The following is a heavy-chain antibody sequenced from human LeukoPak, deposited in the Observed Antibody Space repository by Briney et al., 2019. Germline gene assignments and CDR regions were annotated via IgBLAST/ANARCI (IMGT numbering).Heavy chain of an antibody. CDR3: VRGYSFGPYGMDV. Sequence: PGGSLRLSCSASGFPFSSYAMHWLRQAPGKGLEYVSAICDSGGSTYYADSVKGRFTISRDNSNNTLYLQMSSLRAEDTAVYFCVRGYSFGPYGMDVWGQGTTVTVSS. D-gene: IGHD2-15*01. CDR1: GFPFSSYA. J-gene: IGHJ6*02. CDR2: ICDSGGST. V-gene: IGHV3-64D*09.